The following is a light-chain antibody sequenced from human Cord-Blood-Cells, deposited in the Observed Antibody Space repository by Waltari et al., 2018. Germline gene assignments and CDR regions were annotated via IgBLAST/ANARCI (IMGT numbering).Light chain of an antibody. J-gene: IGLJ2*01. CDR2: GNS. Sequence: QSVLTQPPSVSGAPGQRVTISCTGSSSNIGPGYDVHLYQQLPGTAPKLLIYGNSNRPSGVPDRFSGAKSDTSASLAITGLQAEDEADYYCQSYDNSLSAYVVFGGGTKLTVL. V-gene: IGLV1-40*01. CDR3: QSYDNSLSAYVV. CDR1: SSNIGPGYD.